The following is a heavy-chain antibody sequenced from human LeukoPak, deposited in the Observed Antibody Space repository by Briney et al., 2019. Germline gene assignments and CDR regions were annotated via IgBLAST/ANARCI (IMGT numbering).Heavy chain of an antibody. CDR3: ARAGYYGDDAFDL. Sequence: GGSLRLSCAGSGFTIGSYWMSWVRQATGEGLEWVANIRQDGSEKYYVDSVKGRLTISRDNAKNSLYLQMNSLRAEDTGIYYCARAGYYGDDAFDLWGQGTMVTVSS. D-gene: IGHD2/OR15-2a*01. CDR1: GFTIGSYW. J-gene: IGHJ3*01. CDR2: IRQDGSEK. V-gene: IGHV3-7*01.